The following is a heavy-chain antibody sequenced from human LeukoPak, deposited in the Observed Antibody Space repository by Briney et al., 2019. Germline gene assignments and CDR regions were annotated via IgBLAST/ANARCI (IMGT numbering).Heavy chain of an antibody. CDR3: ARDENWGPDY. CDR1: GYTFTGHY. J-gene: IGHJ4*02. V-gene: IGHV1-2*02. D-gene: IGHD7-27*01. CDR2: IHAGTGDT. Sequence: ASVKVSCKASGYTFTGHYMHWVRQAPGHGLEWMGWIHAGTGDTNYAQKFQGRFAMTRDTSISTFYMELNRLTSDDTAVYFCARDENWGPDYWGQGTLVTVSS.